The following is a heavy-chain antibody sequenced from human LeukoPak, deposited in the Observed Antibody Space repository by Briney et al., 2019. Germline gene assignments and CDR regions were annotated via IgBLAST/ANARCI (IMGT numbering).Heavy chain of an antibody. CDR1: GFTFSNAW. Sequence: GGSLRLSCAASGFTFSNAWMNWVRQAPGKGLEWVGRIKSKPDGGTTDYAAPVKGRFSISRDDSKNTLFLQMNSLKIEDTAVHYCTTEGEYSYGSYWGQGTLVTVSS. D-gene: IGHD5-18*01. J-gene: IGHJ4*02. CDR3: TTEGEYSYGSY. CDR2: IKSKPDGGTT. V-gene: IGHV3-15*01.